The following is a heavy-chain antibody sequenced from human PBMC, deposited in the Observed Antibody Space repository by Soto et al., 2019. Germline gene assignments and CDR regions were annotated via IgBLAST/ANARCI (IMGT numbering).Heavy chain of an antibody. J-gene: IGHJ5*02. CDR2: IFYSGST. CDR3: ARQCRGVNCHWFVP. CDR1: SGSISSTIYS. D-gene: IGHD2-15*01. Sequence: QLQLQESGPGLVKPSETLSLTCTVSSGSISSTIYSWDWIRQPPGKGLEWIGSIFYSGSTYYNPSLKSRVIISVDTSKNQFSLTLTSVTAADTAVYYCARQCRGVNCHWFVPWGQGTLVTVSS. V-gene: IGHV4-39*01.